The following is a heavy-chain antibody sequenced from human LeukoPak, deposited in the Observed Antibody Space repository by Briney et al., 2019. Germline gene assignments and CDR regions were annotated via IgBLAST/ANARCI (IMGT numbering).Heavy chain of an antibody. D-gene: IGHD1/OR15-1a*01. CDR3: ARFFNWKNYPRVNYYMDV. J-gene: IGHJ6*03. V-gene: IGHV4-34*01. CDR2: INHSGST. Sequence: SETLSLTCAVYGGSFSGYYWTWIRQPPGKGLEWIGEINHSGSTNYNPSLKSRVTISVDTSKNQFSLKLSSVTAADTAVYYCARFFNWKNYPRVNYYMDVWGKGTTVTVSS. CDR1: GGSFSGYY.